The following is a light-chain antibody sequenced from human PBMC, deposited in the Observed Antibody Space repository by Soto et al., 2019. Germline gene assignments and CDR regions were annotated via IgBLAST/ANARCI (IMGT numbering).Light chain of an antibody. Sequence: EIVLTQSPGTLSLSPGERATLSCRASQSVSNRYLAWYQQKPGQAPRLPIYGASSRATGIPDRFSGSGSGTDFTLTISRLEPEDFAVYYCQQYGSSSWTFGQGTKVEIK. J-gene: IGKJ1*01. CDR1: QSVSNRY. CDR3: QQYGSSSWT. V-gene: IGKV3-20*01. CDR2: GAS.